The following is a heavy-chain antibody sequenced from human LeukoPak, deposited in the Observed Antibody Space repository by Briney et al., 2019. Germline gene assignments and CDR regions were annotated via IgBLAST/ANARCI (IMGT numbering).Heavy chain of an antibody. V-gene: IGHV4-59*08. Sequence: SETLSLTCTVSGGSISSYYWSWLRQPPGKGLEWIGYIYYSGSTNYNPSLKSPVTISADTSKNQFSLKVSSVTAADSAVYYCARGQIYFDYWGQGTLVTVSS. CDR1: GGSISSYY. J-gene: IGHJ4*02. CDR2: IYYSGST. CDR3: ARGQIYFDY.